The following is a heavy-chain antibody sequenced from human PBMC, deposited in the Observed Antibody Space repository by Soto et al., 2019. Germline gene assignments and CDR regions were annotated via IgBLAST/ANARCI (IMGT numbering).Heavy chain of an antibody. V-gene: IGHV3-74*01. Sequence: ETLSLSCAASGFTFSSYWMHWVRQAPGKGLAWVSRINPDGRSISDADSVKGRFTISRDNAKNTLYLQMNSLTTEDTAVYYCARAGSYRFDYWGHGTLVTVSS. CDR3: ARAGSYRFDY. CDR1: GFTFSSYW. CDR2: INPDGRSI. D-gene: IGHD3-10*01. J-gene: IGHJ4*01.